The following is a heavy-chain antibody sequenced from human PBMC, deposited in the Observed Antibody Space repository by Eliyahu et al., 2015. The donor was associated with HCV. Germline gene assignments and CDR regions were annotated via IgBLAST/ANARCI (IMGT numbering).Heavy chain of an antibody. CDR1: GGSISSYY. V-gene: IGHV4-4*07. D-gene: IGHD2-21*01. J-gene: IGHJ6*02. Sequence: QVQLQESGPGLVKPSETLSLXCTVPGGSISSYYWSWIRQPAGKGLEWIGRIYPSGSTNYNPSFKSRVTMSVDTSKNQFSLKLRSVTAADTAVYYCAKEWVVNLDYYYGMDVWGQGTTVTVSS. CDR3: AKEWVVNLDYYYGMDV. CDR2: IYPSGST.